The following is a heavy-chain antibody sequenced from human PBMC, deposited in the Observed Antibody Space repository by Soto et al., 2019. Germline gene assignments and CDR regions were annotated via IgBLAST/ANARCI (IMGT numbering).Heavy chain of an antibody. CDR2: IDWDDDK. CDR3: ARICHGRGVINWFDP. D-gene: IGHD3-10*01. J-gene: IGHJ5*02. Sequence: TGPTLVNHKQTLTLTCTFSGFSLSTSGMCVSWIRQPPGKALEWLARIDWDDDKYYSTSLKTRLTISKDTSKNQVVLTMTNMDPVDTATYYCARICHGRGVINWFDPWGQGTLVTVSS. V-gene: IGHV2-70*11. CDR1: GFSLSTSGMC.